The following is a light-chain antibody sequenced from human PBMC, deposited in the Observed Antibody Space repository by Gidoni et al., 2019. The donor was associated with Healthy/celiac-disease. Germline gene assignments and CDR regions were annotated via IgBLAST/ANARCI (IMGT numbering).Light chain of an antibody. V-gene: IGKV3-11*01. CDR3: QQRSNWPPAIT. J-gene: IGKJ5*01. Sequence: EIVLTQTPATLSLSPGERATLSCRASQSVSSYLAWYQQKPGKAPRLLIYDASNRATGIPARFSGSGSGTDFTLTISSLEPEDFAVYYCQQRSNWPPAITFXHXTRLEIK. CDR1: QSVSSY. CDR2: DAS.